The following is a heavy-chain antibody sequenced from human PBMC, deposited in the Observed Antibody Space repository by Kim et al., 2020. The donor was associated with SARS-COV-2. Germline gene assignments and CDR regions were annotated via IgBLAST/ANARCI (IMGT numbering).Heavy chain of an antibody. CDR3: ARVMVTNHGANWFDP. V-gene: IGHV4-39*07. J-gene: IGHJ5*02. D-gene: IGHD2-21*02. CDR1: GGSISSSSYY. CDR2: IYYSGST. Sequence: SETLSLTCTVSGGSISSSSYYWGWIRQPPGKGLEWIGSIYYSGSTYYNPSLKSRVTISVDTSKNQFSLKLSSVTAADTAVYYCARVMVTNHGANWFDPWGQGTLVTVSS.